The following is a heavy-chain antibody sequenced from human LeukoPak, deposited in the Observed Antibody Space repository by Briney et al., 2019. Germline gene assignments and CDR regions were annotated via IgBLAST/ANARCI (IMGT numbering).Heavy chain of an antibody. CDR3: ARDRTMTGDRGIDY. CDR1: GGSFSGYY. D-gene: IGHD3-22*01. V-gene: IGHV3-69-1*01. CDR2: IHSSGNT. Sequence: PSETLSLTCAAYGGSFSGYYWSWVRQAPGKGLEWVSAIHSSGNTYYADSVKGRVTISRDNAKNSLYLQMNSLRDEDTGVYYCARDRTMTGDRGIDYWGQGTPVTVSS. J-gene: IGHJ4*02.